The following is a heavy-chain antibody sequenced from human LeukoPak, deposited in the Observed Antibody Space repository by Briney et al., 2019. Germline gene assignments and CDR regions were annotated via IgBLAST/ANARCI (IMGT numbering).Heavy chain of an antibody. J-gene: IGHJ4*02. CDR2: INSDGSST. CDR3: EVYGGNTQFDY. D-gene: IGHD4-23*01. CDR1: GFTFSSCW. V-gene: IGHV3-74*01. Sequence: GGSLRLSCAASGFTFSSCWMHWVRQAPGKGLVWVSRINSDGSSTSYADSVKGRFTISRDNAKNTLYLQMNSLRAEDTAVYYCEVYGGNTQFDYWGQGTLVTVSS.